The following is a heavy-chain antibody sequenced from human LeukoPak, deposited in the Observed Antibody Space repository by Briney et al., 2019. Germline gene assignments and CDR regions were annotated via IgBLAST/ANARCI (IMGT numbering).Heavy chain of an antibody. CDR3: ARHFGDYASLLA. CDR1: GGSFSGYY. V-gene: IGHV4-34*01. CDR2: IYYNGNT. D-gene: IGHD4-17*01. Sequence: SETLSLTCAVYGGSFSGYYLAWIRQPPGKGLEWIGSIYYNGNTYYNPSLESRLAIFVDTSKNQFSLKLSSVTAPDTAVYYCARHFGDYASLLAWGQGSLVTVSS. J-gene: IGHJ5*02.